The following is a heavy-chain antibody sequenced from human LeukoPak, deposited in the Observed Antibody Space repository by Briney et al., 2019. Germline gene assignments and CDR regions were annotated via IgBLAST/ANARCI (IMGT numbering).Heavy chain of an antibody. Sequence: GGSLRLSCAASGFTFSSYWMSWVRQAPGKGLEWVANIKQDGSEKYYVDSVKGRFTISRDNAKNSLYLQMNSLRAEDTALYYCARDRGVDTAMVNWFDPWGQGTLVTVSS. CDR3: ARDRGVDTAMVNWFDP. D-gene: IGHD5-18*01. J-gene: IGHJ5*02. CDR1: GFTFSSYW. V-gene: IGHV3-7*03. CDR2: IKQDGSEK.